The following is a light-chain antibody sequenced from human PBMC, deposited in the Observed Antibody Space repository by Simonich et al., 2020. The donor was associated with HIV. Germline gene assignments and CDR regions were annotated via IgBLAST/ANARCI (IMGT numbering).Light chain of an antibody. CDR1: QSVSSN. V-gene: IGKV3-15*01. CDR2: GAS. Sequence: EIVMTQSPATLSVSPGERATLSCRASQSVSSNLAWYQQKPGQAPRLLIYGASTRATGIPARFSGSGSGTDFTLTISSLQPEDFATYYCQQANSFPPTFGQGTKVEI. J-gene: IGKJ1*01. CDR3: QQANSFPPT.